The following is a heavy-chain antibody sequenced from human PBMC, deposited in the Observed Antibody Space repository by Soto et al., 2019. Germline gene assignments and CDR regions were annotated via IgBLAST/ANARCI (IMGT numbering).Heavy chain of an antibody. CDR1: GCSISSYY. CDR2: ICYSGST. Sequence: PSETLSLTCTVSGCSISSYYWSWIRQPPGKGLEWIGYICYSGSTNYNPSLKSRVTISVDTSKNQFSLKLSSVTAADTAVYYCASVRFLEWLFIFDYWGQGTLVTVSS. J-gene: IGHJ4*02. V-gene: IGHV4-59*01. D-gene: IGHD3-3*01. CDR3: ASVRFLEWLFIFDY.